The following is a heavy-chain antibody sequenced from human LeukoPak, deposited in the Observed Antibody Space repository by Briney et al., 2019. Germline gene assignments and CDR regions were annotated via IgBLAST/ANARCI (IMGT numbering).Heavy chain of an antibody. CDR3: ARYYYDSSGYYWNYYYYYYMDV. CDR1: GYTFTSYG. Sequence: ASVKVSCKASGYTFTSYGISWVRQAPGQGLEWMGWISAYNGNTNYAQKLQGRVTMTTDTSTSTAYMELRSLRSDDTAVYYCARYYYDSSGYYWNYYYYYYMDVWGKGTTVTVSS. CDR2: ISAYNGNT. J-gene: IGHJ6*03. D-gene: IGHD3-22*01. V-gene: IGHV1-18*01.